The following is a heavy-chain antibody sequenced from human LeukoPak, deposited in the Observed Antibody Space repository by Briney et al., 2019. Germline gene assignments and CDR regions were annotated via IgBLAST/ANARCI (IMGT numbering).Heavy chain of an antibody. Sequence: GGSLRLSCAASGFTFSSYSMNWVRQAPGKGLEWVSSISSSSSYIYYADSVKGRFAISRDNAKNSLYLQMNSLRAEDTAVYYCARGTEVSDAFDIWGQGTMVTVSS. J-gene: IGHJ3*02. CDR3: ARGTEVSDAFDI. V-gene: IGHV3-21*01. CDR1: GFTFSSYS. CDR2: ISSSSSYI. D-gene: IGHD1-14*01.